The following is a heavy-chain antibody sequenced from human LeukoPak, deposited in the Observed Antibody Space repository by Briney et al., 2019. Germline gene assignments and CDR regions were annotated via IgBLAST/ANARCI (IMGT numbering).Heavy chain of an antibody. D-gene: IGHD3-22*01. J-gene: IGHJ4*02. CDR1: GGSFSGYY. Sequence: PSETLSLTCAVYGGSFSGYYWSWIRQPPGKGLEWIGEINHSGSTNYNPSLKSRVTISVDTSKNQFSLKLSSVTAADTAVYYCARVRYYYDSSGYRTLYYFDYWGQGTLVTVSS. CDR3: ARVRYYYDSSGYRTLYYFDY. V-gene: IGHV4-34*01. CDR2: INHSGST.